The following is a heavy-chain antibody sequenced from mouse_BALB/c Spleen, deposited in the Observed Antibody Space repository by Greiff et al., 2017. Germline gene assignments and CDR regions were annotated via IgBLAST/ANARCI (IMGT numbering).Heavy chain of an antibody. CDR2: INPSNGRT. J-gene: IGHJ3*01. V-gene: IGHV1S81*02. CDR1: GYTFTSYW. CDR3: ARSYYYGSSYCFAY. Sequence: QVQLQQPGAELVKPGASVKLSCKASGYTFTSYWMHWVKQRPGQGLEWIGEINPSNGRTNYNEKFKSKATLTVDKSSSTAYMQLSSLTSEDSAVYYCARSYYYGSSYCFAYWGQGTLVTVSA. D-gene: IGHD1-1*01.